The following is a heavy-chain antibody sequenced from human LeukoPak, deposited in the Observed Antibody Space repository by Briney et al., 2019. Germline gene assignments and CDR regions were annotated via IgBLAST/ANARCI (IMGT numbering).Heavy chain of an antibody. J-gene: IGHJ4*02. V-gene: IGHV3-21*01. D-gene: IGHD3-3*01. CDR2: ISSSSSYI. Sequence: PGGSLRLSCAASGFTFSSYSMNWVRQAPGKGLEWVSSISSSSSYIYYADSVKGRFTISRDNAKNSLYLQMNSLRAEDTAVYYCARDQGIYFWSGPMYYFDYWGQGTLVTVSS. CDR1: GFTFSSYS. CDR3: ARDQGIYFWSGPMYYFDY.